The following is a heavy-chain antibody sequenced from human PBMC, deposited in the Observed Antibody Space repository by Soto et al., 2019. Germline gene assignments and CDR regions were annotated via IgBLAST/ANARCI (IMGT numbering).Heavy chain of an antibody. Sequence: PSETLSLTCAVYGGSFSGYYWSWIRQPPGKGLEWIGEINHSGSTNYNPSLKSRVTISVDTSKNQFSLKLSSVTAADTAVHYCARGGINYDFWSGPDAFDIWGQGTMVTVSS. V-gene: IGHV4-34*01. D-gene: IGHD3-3*01. CDR1: GGSFSGYY. CDR2: INHSGST. CDR3: ARGGINYDFWSGPDAFDI. J-gene: IGHJ3*02.